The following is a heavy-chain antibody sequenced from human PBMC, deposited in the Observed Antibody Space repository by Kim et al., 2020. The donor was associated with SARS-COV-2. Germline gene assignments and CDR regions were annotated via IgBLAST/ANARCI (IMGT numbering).Heavy chain of an antibody. V-gene: IGHV3-30*03. CDR2: ISYDGSKT. CDR1: GFIYNNFC. D-gene: IGHD3-3*01. J-gene: IGHJ6*02. Sequence: GGSLRLSCAASGFIYNNFCMHWVRQAPGKGLVWVARISYDGSKTYYADSLKGRFTISRDNTKNTLYLQMDSLRAEDTAVYYCTRESTIPGVTCMGDWGEG. CDR3: TRESTIPGVTCMGD.